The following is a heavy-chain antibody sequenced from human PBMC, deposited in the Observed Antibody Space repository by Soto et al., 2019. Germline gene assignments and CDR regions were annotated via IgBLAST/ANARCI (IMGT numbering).Heavy chain of an antibody. Sequence: GASVKVSCKASGGTFSSYAISWVRQAPGQGLEWMGGIIPIFGTANYAQKFQGRVTITADESTSTAYMELSSLRSEDTAVYYCARADAVNPQQAHFDYWGQGTLVNVSS. J-gene: IGHJ4*02. CDR2: IIPIFGTA. CDR3: ARADAVNPQQAHFDY. CDR1: GGTFSSYA. V-gene: IGHV1-69*13.